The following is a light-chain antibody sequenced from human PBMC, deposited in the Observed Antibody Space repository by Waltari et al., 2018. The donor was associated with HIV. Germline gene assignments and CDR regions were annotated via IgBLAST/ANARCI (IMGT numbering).Light chain of an antibody. CDR2: DTN. CDR3: SSYTASGSLV. CDR1: NNKFGSSSY. J-gene: IGLJ2*01. V-gene: IGLV2-14*03. Sequence: QSALAQPASVSGSPGQSITVSCTAPNNKFGSSSYIPWYQQHPGEAPKLIIYDTNNRPSEISSRFSASKSDNRASLTISGLQAEDEAQYFCSSYTASGSLVFGGGTKVTVL.